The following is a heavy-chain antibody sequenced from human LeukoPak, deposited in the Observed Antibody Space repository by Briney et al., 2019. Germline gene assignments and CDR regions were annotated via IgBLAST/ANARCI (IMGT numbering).Heavy chain of an antibody. CDR2: IYYSGST. CDR3: ASSAYCGGDCWYFDY. CDR1: GGSISSSSYY. Sequence: SETLSLTCTVSGGSISSSSYYWGWIRQPPGTGLEWIGSIYYSGSTYYDPSLKSRVTISVDTSKNQFSLKLSSVTAADTAVYYCASSAYCGGDCWYFDYWGQGTLVTVSS. J-gene: IGHJ4*02. D-gene: IGHD2-21*02. V-gene: IGHV4-39*07.